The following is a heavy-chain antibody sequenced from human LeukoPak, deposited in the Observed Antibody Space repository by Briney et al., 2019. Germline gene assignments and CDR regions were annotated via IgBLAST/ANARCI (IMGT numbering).Heavy chain of an antibody. CDR2: ITSSSTYI. D-gene: IGHD3-9*01. CDR3: AKRLRYFDWSQPWFDP. CDR1: GFTFSSYS. Sequence: GGSLRLSCAASGFTFSSYSMNWVRQAPGKGLEWVSSITSSSTYIYYADSVKGRFTISRDNAENSLYLQMNSLRAEDTAVYYCAKRLRYFDWSQPWFDPWGQGTLVTVSS. V-gene: IGHV3-21*04. J-gene: IGHJ5*02.